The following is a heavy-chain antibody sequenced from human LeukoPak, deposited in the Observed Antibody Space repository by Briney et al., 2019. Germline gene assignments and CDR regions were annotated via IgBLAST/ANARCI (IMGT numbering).Heavy chain of an antibody. D-gene: IGHD3-3*01. CDR3: ARDYASGDFWSGYFSTYYYYYYMDV. V-gene: IGHV3-7*01. CDR2: IKQDGSEK. CDR1: GFTFSSYW. Sequence: GGSLRLSCAASGFTFSSYWMSWVRQAPGKGLEWVANIKQDGSEKYYVDSVKGRFTISRDSAKNSLYLQMNSLRAEDTAVYYCARDYASGDFWSGYFSTYYYYYYMDVWGKGTTVTVSS. J-gene: IGHJ6*03.